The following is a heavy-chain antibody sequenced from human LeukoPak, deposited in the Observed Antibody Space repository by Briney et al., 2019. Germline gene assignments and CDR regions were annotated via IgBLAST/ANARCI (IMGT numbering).Heavy chain of an antibody. CDR2: LQSSGST. CDR1: GVSISPYY. D-gene: IGHD3-22*01. V-gene: IGHV4-4*07. CDR3: ARAERQFYYDSSGSSYYYYMDV. J-gene: IGHJ6*03. Sequence: PSETLSLTCTVSGVSISPYYWNWIRQSAGKGLEWIGRLQSSGSTNYNPSLRGRLTISVDKSQNQFSLKLTFVAAADTAVYYCARAERQFYYDSSGSSYYYYMDVWGKGTTVGVSS.